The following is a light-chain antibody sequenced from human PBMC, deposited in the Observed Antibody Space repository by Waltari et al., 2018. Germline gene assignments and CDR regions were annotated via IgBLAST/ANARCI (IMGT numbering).Light chain of an antibody. CDR3: ALYMGSGIWV. CDR2: KAN. Sequence: QTVVTQEPSLSVSPGGTVKLTCALSSGSLSTTSYATWSQQTPGQAPRTLVYKANARSSGVPDRFSGSILGNTAALTITGAQADDESDYYCALYMGSGIWVFGGGTRLTVL. V-gene: IGLV8-61*01. CDR1: SGSLSTTSY. J-gene: IGLJ3*02.